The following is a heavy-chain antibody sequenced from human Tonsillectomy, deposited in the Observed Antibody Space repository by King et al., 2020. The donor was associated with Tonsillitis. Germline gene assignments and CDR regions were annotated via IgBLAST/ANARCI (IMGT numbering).Heavy chain of an antibody. V-gene: IGHV4-30-4*01. CDR2: IYYSGST. Sequence: QLQESGPGLVKPSHTLSLTCTVSGGSISSGNSYFSWIRQTPGKGLEWIGYIYYSGSTYYNPSHKSRVTISVDTSKNQFSLKLSSVTAADTAMYYCARGDYDYGGNYAFDIWGQGTMVTVSS. J-gene: IGHJ3*02. CDR3: ARGDYDYGGNYAFDI. D-gene: IGHD4-23*01. CDR1: GGSISSGNSY.